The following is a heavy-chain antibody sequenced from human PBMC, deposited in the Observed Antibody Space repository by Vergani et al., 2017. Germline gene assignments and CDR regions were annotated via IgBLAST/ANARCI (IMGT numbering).Heavy chain of an antibody. Sequence: QVQLVQSGAEVKKPGASVKVSCKASGYTFTSYGISWVRQAPGQGLEWMGWISAYNGKTNYAQKLQGRVTMTTDTSTSTAYMELRSLRSDDTAVYYCARVLGYCSSTSCSDYYYYGMDVWGQGTTVTVSS. CDR3: ARVLGYCSSTSCSDYYYYGMDV. V-gene: IGHV1-18*01. D-gene: IGHD2-2*01. CDR1: GYTFTSYG. CDR2: ISAYNGKT. J-gene: IGHJ6*02.